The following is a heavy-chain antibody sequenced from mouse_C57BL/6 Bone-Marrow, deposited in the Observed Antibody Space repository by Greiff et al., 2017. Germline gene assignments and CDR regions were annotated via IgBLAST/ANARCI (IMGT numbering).Heavy chain of an antibody. Sequence: QVQLQQPGAELVRPGTSVKLSCKASGYTFTSYWMQWVKQRPGQGLEWIGVIVPCGSDTNYNQKFKGKATFTVDTSSTTANMQLSSLTSEDSAVYYCASGRLWLRQRAMDYGGRGTSVTVSA. D-gene: IGHD2-2*01. CDR2: IVPCGSDT. CDR3: ASGRLWLRQRAMDY. V-gene: IGHV1-59*01. CDR1: GYTFTSYW. J-gene: IGHJ4*01.